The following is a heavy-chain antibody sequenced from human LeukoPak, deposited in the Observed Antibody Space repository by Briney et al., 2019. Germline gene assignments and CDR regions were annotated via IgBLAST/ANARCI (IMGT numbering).Heavy chain of an antibody. Sequence: SETLSLTCSVSGGSISDTDHYWGWIRQPPGKGLEWIASIDYRGNTYQKPSLKSRVIISMDTSKSHFSLQLSSVTAADTAVYYCASSSQEYYDILTGFHDWGQGTLVVVSS. CDR2: IDYRGNT. CDR3: ASSSQEYYDILTGFHD. V-gene: IGHV4-39*07. J-gene: IGHJ1*01. CDR1: GGSISDTDHY. D-gene: IGHD3-9*01.